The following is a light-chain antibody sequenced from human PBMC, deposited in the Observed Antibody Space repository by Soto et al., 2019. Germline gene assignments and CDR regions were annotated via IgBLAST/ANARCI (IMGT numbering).Light chain of an antibody. CDR2: EVN. J-gene: IGLJ1*01. CDR3: SSYAGINNLGV. CDR1: SSDVGGYKY. V-gene: IGLV2-8*01. Sequence: QYALTQPPSASGSPGQSVTISCTGTSSDVGGYKYVSWYQQHPGKAPKLMIFEVNKRPSGVPDRFSGSKSGNTASLTVSGLHAEDEADYYCSSYAGINNLGVFGTGTKVTV.